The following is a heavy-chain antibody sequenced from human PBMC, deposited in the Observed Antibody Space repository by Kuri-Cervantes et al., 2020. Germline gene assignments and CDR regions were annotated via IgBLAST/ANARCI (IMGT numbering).Heavy chain of an antibody. CDR1: EFSLSTTGMR. Sequence: SGPTLVKPTQTLTPTCTISEFSLSTTGMRVSWIRQPPGKALQWLARIDWNDDKFYTTSLKTRLTVSKDTSKNQVVLTMTNMDPVDTATYYCARTTSSNWFDPWGQGTLVTVSS. D-gene: IGHD3-10*01. CDR3: ARTTSSNWFDP. J-gene: IGHJ5*02. V-gene: IGHV2-70D*14. CDR2: IDWNDDK.